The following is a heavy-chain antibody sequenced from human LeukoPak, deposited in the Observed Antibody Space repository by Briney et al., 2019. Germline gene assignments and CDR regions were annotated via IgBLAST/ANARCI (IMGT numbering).Heavy chain of an antibody. CDR2: ISSISYI. V-gene: IGHV3-21*01. J-gene: IGHJ4*02. Sequence: GGSLRLSCAASGFTFSNYAMSWVRQAPGKGLEWVSSISSISYIYYAELVKGRFTISRDTAKNSLYLEMNSLRAEDTAVYYCARDQYGDYALDYWGQGTLVTVSS. CDR3: ARDQYGDYALDY. CDR1: GFTFSNYA. D-gene: IGHD4-17*01.